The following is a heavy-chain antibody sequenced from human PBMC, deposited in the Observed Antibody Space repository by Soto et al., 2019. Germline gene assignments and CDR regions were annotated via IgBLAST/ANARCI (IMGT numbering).Heavy chain of an antibody. CDR1: GGSISSSSYY. V-gene: IGHV4-31*03. CDR3: ARLRIATNDYKWFDP. J-gene: IGHJ5*02. D-gene: IGHD2-21*01. Sequence: PSETLSLTCTVSGGSISSSSYYWGWIRQPPGKGLEWIGHIYVTGAVDYNPSLRDRITISQDTSERQFSLNLRLVTAADTAVYYCARLRIATNDYKWFDPWGQGTLVTVSS. CDR2: IYVTGAV.